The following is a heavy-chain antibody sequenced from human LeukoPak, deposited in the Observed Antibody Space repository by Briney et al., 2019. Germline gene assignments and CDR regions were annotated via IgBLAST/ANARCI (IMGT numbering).Heavy chain of an antibody. V-gene: IGHV3-15*01. CDR1: GFTFSNAW. Sequence: PGGSLRLSCAASGFTFSNAWMSWVRQAPGKGLEWVGRIKSKTDGGTTDYAAPVKGRFTISRDDSKNTLYVQMNSLKTEDTAVYYCTTDGAYNRNYETFFDYWGQGTLVTVSS. CDR3: TTDGAYNRNYETFFDY. CDR2: IKSKTDGGTT. D-gene: IGHD1-7*01. J-gene: IGHJ4*02.